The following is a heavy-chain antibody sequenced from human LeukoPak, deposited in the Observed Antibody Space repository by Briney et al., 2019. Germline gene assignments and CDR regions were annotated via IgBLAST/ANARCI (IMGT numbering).Heavy chain of an antibody. J-gene: IGHJ4*02. CDR1: GYTFRSYG. Sequence: GASVKVSRKASGYTFRSYGISWVRQAPGQGLEWMGWISAYNGDTNYAQSLQGRVTMTTETSTNTAYMELRSLRSDDTALYFCARDKGKWEHWRYFDYWGQGTLVTVSS. CDR3: ARDKGKWEHWRYFDY. D-gene: IGHD1-26*01. CDR2: ISAYNGDT. V-gene: IGHV1-18*01.